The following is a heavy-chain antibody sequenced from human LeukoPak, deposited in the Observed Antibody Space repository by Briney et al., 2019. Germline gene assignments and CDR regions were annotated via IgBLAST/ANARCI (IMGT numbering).Heavy chain of an antibody. CDR2: ISAGGGST. Sequence: GGSLRLSCAASGFTFSSYAMSWVRQAPGKGLDGVAGISAGGGSTYYADSVKGRFTISRDNSKNMLYLQLNSLRAEDTAVYYCAKGDPPTYYDILTGQDYWGQGTLVTVSS. CDR1: GFTFSSYA. V-gene: IGHV3-23*01. CDR3: AKGDPPTYYDILTGQDY. D-gene: IGHD3-9*01. J-gene: IGHJ4*02.